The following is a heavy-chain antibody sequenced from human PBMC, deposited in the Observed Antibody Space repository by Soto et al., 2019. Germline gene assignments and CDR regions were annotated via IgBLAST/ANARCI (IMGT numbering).Heavy chain of an antibody. CDR3: ARVVVATKVFDY. D-gene: IGHD5-12*01. Sequence: SETLSLTCTVSGGSISSYYWSWIRQPPGKGLEWIGYIYYSGSTNYNPSLKSRVTISVDTSKNQFSLKLSSVTAADTAVYYCARVVVATKVFDYWGQGTLVTVSS. CDR2: IYYSGST. CDR1: GGSISSYY. V-gene: IGHV4-59*08. J-gene: IGHJ4*02.